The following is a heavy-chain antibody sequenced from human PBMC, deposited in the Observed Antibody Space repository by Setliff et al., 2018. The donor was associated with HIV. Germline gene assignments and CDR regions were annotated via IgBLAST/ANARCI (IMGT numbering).Heavy chain of an antibody. CDR3: ARGHCSGTNCYGVDYYGMDV. J-gene: IGHJ6*02. D-gene: IGHD2-2*01. CDR1: GYSISSDYY. V-gene: IGHV4-38-2*01. Sequence: SETLSLTCAVSGYSISSDYYWGWIRQTPGKGLEWIGEINHGGDTNYNPSLKSRVSMSVDKSKNQFSVKLTSVTAADTAVYYCARGHCSGTNCYGVDYYGMDVWGQGTTVTVSS. CDR2: INHGGDT.